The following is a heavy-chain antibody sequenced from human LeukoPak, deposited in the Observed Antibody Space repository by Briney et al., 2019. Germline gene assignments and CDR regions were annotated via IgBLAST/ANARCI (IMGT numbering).Heavy chain of an antibody. CDR1: GFTFSIYS. CDR3: ATDGCCSSWYLN. Sequence: GRSLRLSCAASGFTFSIYSMNWVRQAPGKGREWVSSISSSSSYIYYADSVKGRFTISRDNAKNSLYLQMNSLSAEDTAVYYCATDGCCSSWYLNWGQGTLVTVSS. D-gene: IGHD6-13*01. CDR2: ISSSSSYI. V-gene: IGHV3-21*01. J-gene: IGHJ4*02.